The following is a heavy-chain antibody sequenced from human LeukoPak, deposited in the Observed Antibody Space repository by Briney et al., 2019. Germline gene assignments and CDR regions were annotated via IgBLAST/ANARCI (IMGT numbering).Heavy chain of an antibody. Sequence: ASVKVSCTASGYTFTSYGISWVRQAPGQGLEWMGRINPNSGGTNYAQKFQGRVTMTRDTSISTAYMELSRLRSDDTAVYYCARARVDRYCSSTSCYPFDYWGQGTLVTVSS. CDR1: GYTFTSYG. J-gene: IGHJ4*02. V-gene: IGHV1-2*06. CDR3: ARARVDRYCSSTSCYPFDY. D-gene: IGHD2-2*01. CDR2: INPNSGGT.